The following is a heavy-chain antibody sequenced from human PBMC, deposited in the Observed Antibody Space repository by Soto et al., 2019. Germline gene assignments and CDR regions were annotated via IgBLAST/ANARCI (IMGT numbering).Heavy chain of an antibody. Sequence: SETLSLTCTVSGGSISSGGYYWSWIRQHPGKGLEWIGYIYYSGSTYYNPSLKSRVTISVDTSKNQFSLKLSSVTAADTAVYYCARAAAMRYDYWGQGTLVTVSS. CDR3: ARAAAMRYDY. CDR1: GGSISSGGYY. J-gene: IGHJ4*02. D-gene: IGHD2-2*01. CDR2: IYYSGST. V-gene: IGHV4-31*03.